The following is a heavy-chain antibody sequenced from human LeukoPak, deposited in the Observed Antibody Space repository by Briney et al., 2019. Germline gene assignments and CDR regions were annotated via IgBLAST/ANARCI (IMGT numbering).Heavy chain of an antibody. CDR2: IYSGGST. CDR1: GFTVSSNY. J-gene: IGHJ3*02. V-gene: IGHV3-53*01. D-gene: IGHD3-10*01. Sequence: GGSLRLSCAASGFTVSSNYMSWVRQAPGKGLEWVSVIYSGGSTYYADSVKGRFTISRDNSKNTLYLQMNSLRAEDTAVYYCARDWGSGIFPNAFDIWGQGTMVTVSS. CDR3: ARDWGSGIFPNAFDI.